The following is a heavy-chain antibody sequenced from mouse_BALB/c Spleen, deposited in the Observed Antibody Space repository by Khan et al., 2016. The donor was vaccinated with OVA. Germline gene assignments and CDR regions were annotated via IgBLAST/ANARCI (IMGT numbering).Heavy chain of an antibody. J-gene: IGHJ3*01. CDR3: AGGFPTY. Sequence: EVQLQELGPDLVKPSQSLSLTCTVTGYSITSAYSWHWIRQFPGNKLEWMGYIHYSGGTSYNPSLKSRISITRDTSKNQFFLQLNSVTTEDTATYYCAGGFPTYWGQGTLVTVSA. CDR2: IHYSGGT. V-gene: IGHV3-1*02. CDR1: GYSITSAYS.